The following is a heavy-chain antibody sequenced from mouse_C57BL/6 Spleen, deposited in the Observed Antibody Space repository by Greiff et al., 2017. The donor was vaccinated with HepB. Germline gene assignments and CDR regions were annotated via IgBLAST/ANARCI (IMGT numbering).Heavy chain of an antibody. D-gene: IGHD6-1*02. V-gene: IGHV3-6*01. CDR2: ISYDGSN. CDR1: GYSITSGYY. Sequence: DVKLVESGPGLVKPSQSLSLTCSVTGYSITSGYYWNWIRQFPGNKLEWMGYISYDGSNNYNPSLKNRISITRDTSKNQFFLKLNSVTTEDTATYYCARGETASWFAYWGQGTLVTVSA. J-gene: IGHJ3*01. CDR3: ARGETASWFAY.